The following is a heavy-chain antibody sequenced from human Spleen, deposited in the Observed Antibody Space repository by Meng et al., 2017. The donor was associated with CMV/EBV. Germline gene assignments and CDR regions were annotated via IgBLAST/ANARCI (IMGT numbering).Heavy chain of an antibody. CDR3: ARDVSLGGDGGNSLGPFDY. D-gene: IGHD4-23*01. J-gene: IGHJ4*02. V-gene: IGHV3-9*01. CDR1: GFTFDDYA. Sequence: SLKISCAASGFTFDDYAMHWVRQAPGKGLEWVSGISWNGKTIDYADSVKGRFTISRDNAKNSLYLQMNSLRAEDTAVYYCARDVSLGGDGGNSLGPFDYWGQGTLVTVSS. CDR2: ISWNGKTI.